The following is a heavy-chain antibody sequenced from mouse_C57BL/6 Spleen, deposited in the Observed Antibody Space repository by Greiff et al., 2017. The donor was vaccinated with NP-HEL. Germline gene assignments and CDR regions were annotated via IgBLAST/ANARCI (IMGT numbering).Heavy chain of an antibody. J-gene: IGHJ2*01. V-gene: IGHV5-6*02. CDR1: GFTFSSYG. D-gene: IGHD1-1*01. CDR2: ISSGGSYT. CDR3: ARRGYGSSSVGFDY. Sequence: EVKLQESGGDLVKPGGSLKLSCAASGFTFSSYGMSWVRQTPDKRLEWVATISSGGSYTYYPDSVKGRFTISRDNAKNTLYLQMSSLKSEDTAMYYCARRGYGSSSVGFDYWGQGTTLTVSS.